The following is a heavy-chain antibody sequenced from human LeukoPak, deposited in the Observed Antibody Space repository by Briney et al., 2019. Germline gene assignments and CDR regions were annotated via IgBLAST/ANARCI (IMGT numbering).Heavy chain of an antibody. CDR3: ARGSGSYFDIDY. CDR1: GYTFTSYD. V-gene: IGHV1-8*01. D-gene: IGHD1-26*01. CDR2: MNPNSGNT. Sequence: ASVKVSCKASGYTFTSYDINWVRQATGQGLEWMGWMNPNSGNTGYAQKFQGRVTMTRNTSISTAYMELSRLRSEDTAVYSCARGSGSYFDIDYWGQGTLVTVSS. J-gene: IGHJ4*02.